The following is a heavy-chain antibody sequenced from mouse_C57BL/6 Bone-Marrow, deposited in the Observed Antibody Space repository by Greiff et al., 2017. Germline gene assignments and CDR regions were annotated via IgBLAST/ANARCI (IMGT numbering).Heavy chain of an antibody. Sequence: EVQLQQSGAELVRPGASVKLSCTASGFNIKDDYMHWVKQRPEQGLAWIGWIDPENGDTEYASKFQGKATITADTSSNTAYLQLSSLTSEDTAVYYCTFYSKWTWFAYWGQGTLVTVSA. CDR2: IDPENGDT. J-gene: IGHJ3*01. D-gene: IGHD2-5*01. CDR3: TFYSKWTWFAY. CDR1: GFNIKDDY. V-gene: IGHV14-4*01.